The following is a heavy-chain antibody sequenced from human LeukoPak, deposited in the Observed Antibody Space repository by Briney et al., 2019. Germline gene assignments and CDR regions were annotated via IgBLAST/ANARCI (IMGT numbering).Heavy chain of an antibody. CDR3: ATGDHRYSGSYYGQFDY. CDR1: GGSISSYY. V-gene: IGHV4-59*01. J-gene: IGHJ4*02. D-gene: IGHD1-26*01. CDR2: IYYSGST. Sequence: SETLSLTCTVSGGSISSYYWSWIRQPPGKGLEWIGYIYYSGSTNYNPSLKSRVTISVDTSKNQFSLKLSSVTAADTAVYYCATGDHRYSGSYYGQFDYWGQGTLVTVSS.